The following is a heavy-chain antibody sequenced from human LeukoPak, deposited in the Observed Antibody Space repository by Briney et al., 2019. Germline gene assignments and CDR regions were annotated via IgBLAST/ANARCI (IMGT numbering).Heavy chain of an antibody. V-gene: IGHV3-23*01. CDR3: AKDRPVWELRSGHAFDI. CDR2: ISGSGGST. D-gene: IGHD1-26*01. Sequence: GGSLRLSCAASGFTFSSYAMSWVRQAPGKGLEWVSAISGSGGSTYYADSVKGRFTISRDNSKNTLYLQMNILRAEDTAVYYCAKDRPVWELRSGHAFDIWGQGTMVTVSS. J-gene: IGHJ3*02. CDR1: GFTFSSYA.